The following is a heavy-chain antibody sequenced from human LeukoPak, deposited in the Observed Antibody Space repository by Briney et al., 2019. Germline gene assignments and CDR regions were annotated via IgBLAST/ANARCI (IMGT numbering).Heavy chain of an antibody. D-gene: IGHD6-13*01. V-gene: IGHV1-18*01. J-gene: IGHJ4*02. CDR2: ISAYNVNT. CDR3: ARDVIAAADLFDY. CDR1: HYTFTSYG. Sequence: GASGEVSCKASHYTFTSYGISWVRQAPGQEREWMGWISAYNVNTNYAQNLQGRVTMTTDTSTSTEYMELRSLRSDDTAVYYCARDVIAAADLFDYWGQGTLASVSS.